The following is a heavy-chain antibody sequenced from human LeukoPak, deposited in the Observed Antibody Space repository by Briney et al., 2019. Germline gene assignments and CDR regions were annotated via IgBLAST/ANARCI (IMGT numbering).Heavy chain of an antibody. CDR3: TRDLLRDYYDSSGYYPFDY. CDR1: GFTFGDYA. Sequence: GGTLRLSCTATGFTFGDYAISWVLQAPGKGLERVGFIRSKAYGGTTEYAASVKCRFTISRDDSKSIAYLQMNSLKTEDTAVYYCTRDLLRDYYDSSGYYPFDYWGQGTLVTVSS. D-gene: IGHD3-22*01. V-gene: IGHV3-49*04. CDR2: IRSKAYGGTT. J-gene: IGHJ4*02.